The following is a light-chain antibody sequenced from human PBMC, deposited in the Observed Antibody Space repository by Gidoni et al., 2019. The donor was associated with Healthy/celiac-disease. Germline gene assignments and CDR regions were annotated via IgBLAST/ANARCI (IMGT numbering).Light chain of an antibody. J-gene: IGKJ4*01. V-gene: IGKV1-39*01. CDR1: QSISSY. CDR2: AAS. Sequence: DIQMTQSPSSLSASVGDRVTITCRASQSISSYLNLYQQKPGKAPKRLIYAASSLQSGVPSRFSGSGSGTDFTLTISSLQPEDFATYYCQQSYSTPQFGGXTKVEIK. CDR3: QQSYSTPQ.